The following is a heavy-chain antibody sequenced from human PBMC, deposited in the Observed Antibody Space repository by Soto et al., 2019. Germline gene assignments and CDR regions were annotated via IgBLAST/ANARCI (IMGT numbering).Heavy chain of an antibody. CDR3: ARVGGDIVVVPAAILLNYYYYGMDV. J-gene: IGHJ6*02. V-gene: IGHV1-18*01. CDR1: GYTFTSYG. CDR2: ISAYNGNT. D-gene: IGHD2-2*01. Sequence: ASVKVSCKASGYTFTSYGISWVRQAPGQGLEWMGWISAYNGNTNYAQKLQGRVTMTTDTSTSTAYMELGSLRSDDTAVYYCARVGGDIVVVPAAILLNYYYYGMDVWGQGTTVTVSS.